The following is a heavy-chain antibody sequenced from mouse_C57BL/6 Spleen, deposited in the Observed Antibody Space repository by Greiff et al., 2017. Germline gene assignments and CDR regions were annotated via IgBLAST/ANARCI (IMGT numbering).Heavy chain of an antibody. V-gene: IGHV1-69*01. CDR1: GYTFTSYW. CDR2: IDPSDSYT. CDR3: ARGVGYYSNPYYAMDY. Sequence: QVQLQQPGAELVMPGASVKLSCKASGYTFTSYWMHWVKQRPGQGLEWIGEIDPSDSYTNYNQKFKGKSTLTVDKSSSTAYMQLSSLTSEDSAVYYCARGVGYYSNPYYAMDYWGQGTSVTVSS. J-gene: IGHJ4*01. D-gene: IGHD2-5*01.